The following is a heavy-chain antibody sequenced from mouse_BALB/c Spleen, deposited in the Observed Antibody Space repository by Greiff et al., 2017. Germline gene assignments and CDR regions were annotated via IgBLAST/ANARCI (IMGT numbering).Heavy chain of an antibody. J-gene: IGHJ4*01. CDR1: GFTFSSYA. Sequence: EVKLVESGGGLVKPGGSLKLSCAASGFTFSSYAMSWVRQTPEKRLEWVASISSGGSTYYPDSVKGRFTISRDNARNILYLQMSSLRSEDTAMYYCAREGAATMITTDYAMDYWGQGTSVTVSS. CDR3: AREGAATMITTDYAMDY. CDR2: ISSGGST. V-gene: IGHV5-6-5*01. D-gene: IGHD2-4*01.